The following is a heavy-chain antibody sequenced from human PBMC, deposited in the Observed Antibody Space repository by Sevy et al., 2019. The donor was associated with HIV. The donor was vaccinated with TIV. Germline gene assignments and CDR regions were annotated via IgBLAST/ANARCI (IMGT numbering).Heavy chain of an antibody. CDR1: GGTFSSYA. CDR2: IIPMFGSA. D-gene: IGHD2-2*01. J-gene: IGHJ5*02. CDR3: AETDIVVVPAAHSSYGWFDP. Sequence: ASVKVSFKASGGTFSSYAISWVRQAPGQGLEWMGGIIPMFGSANYAQKFQGRVTITADESTSTAYMEQSSRRSEETAMYYCAETDIVVVPAAHSSYGWFDPWGQGTLVTVSS. V-gene: IGHV1-69*13.